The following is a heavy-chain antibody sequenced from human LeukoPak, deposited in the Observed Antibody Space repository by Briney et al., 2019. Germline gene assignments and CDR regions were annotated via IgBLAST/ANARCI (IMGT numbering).Heavy chain of an antibody. V-gene: IGHV4-34*01. CDR1: GGSFSGYY. J-gene: IGHJ4*02. Sequence: PSETLSLTCAVYGGSFSGYYWSWIRQPPGKGLEWIGEINHSGSTNYNPSLKSRVTISVDTSKNQFSLQLNSVTPEDTAVYYCARVVGSSWNFDYWGQGTLVTVSS. CDR2: INHSGST. D-gene: IGHD6-13*01. CDR3: ARVVGSSWNFDY.